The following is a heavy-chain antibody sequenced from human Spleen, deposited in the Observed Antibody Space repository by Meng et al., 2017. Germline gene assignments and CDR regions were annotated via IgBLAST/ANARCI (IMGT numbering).Heavy chain of an antibody. CDR2: ISHDGSNE. CDR3: ARDSYSYNWNDFIDY. CDR1: GFIFTGYH. Sequence: GESLKISCAASGFIFTGYHMHWVRQAPGKGLEWMAVISHDGSNEYYADSVKGRVTVSRDNSKKTLYLQMNSLRAEDTAVNYCARDSYSYNWNDFIDYWGQGTVVTVSS. V-gene: IGHV3-30*01. J-gene: IGHJ4*02. D-gene: IGHD1-1*01.